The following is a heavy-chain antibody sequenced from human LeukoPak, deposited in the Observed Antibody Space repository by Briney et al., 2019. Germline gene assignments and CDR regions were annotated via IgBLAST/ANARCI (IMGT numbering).Heavy chain of an antibody. CDR2: INHSGST. CDR3: ARARLDYYYYYMDV. CDR1: GGSFSGYY. V-gene: IGHV4-34*01. Sequence: SETLSLTCAVYGGSFSGYYWSWIRQPPGKGLEWIGEINHSGSTNYNPSLKSRVTISVDTSKHQFSLKLSSVTAADTAVYYCARARLDYYYYYMDVWGKGTTVTVSS. J-gene: IGHJ6*03.